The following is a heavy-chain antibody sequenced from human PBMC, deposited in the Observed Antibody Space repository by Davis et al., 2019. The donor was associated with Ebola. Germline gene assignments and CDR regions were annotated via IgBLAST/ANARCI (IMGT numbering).Heavy chain of an antibody. D-gene: IGHD3-9*01. V-gene: IGHV3-30*03. Sequence: PGGSLRLSCAASGFTFSSYGMHWVRQAPGKGLEWVAVISYDGSNKYYADSVKGRFTISRDNSKNTLYLQMNSLKTEDTAVYYCTREMGVGYYDILTGYSRGYYFDYWGQGTLVTVSS. CDR1: GFTFSSYG. J-gene: IGHJ4*02. CDR2: ISYDGSNK. CDR3: TREMGVGYYDILTGYSRGYYFDY.